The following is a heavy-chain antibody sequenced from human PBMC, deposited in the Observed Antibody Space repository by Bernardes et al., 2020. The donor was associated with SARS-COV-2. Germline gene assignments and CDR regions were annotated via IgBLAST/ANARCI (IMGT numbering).Heavy chain of an antibody. Sequence: GGSLRLSCIASGFTSSNYWMSWVRQAPGKGLEWVANIKEDGSEKYYVDSVKGRFTISRDNAKNSVYLQMSSLRAEDTAVYYCARDLYTKNMGYYYNGMDVWGQGTTVTVSS. J-gene: IGHJ6*02. D-gene: IGHD2-2*02. CDR3: ARDLYTKNMGYYYNGMDV. CDR2: IKEDGSEK. CDR1: GFTSSNYW. V-gene: IGHV3-7*01.